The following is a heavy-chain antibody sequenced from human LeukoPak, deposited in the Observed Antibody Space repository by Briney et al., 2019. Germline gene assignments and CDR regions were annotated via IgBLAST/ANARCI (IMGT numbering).Heavy chain of an antibody. V-gene: IGHV4-34*01. Sequence: PSETLSLTCAVYGGSFSGYYWSWIRQPPGKGLEWIGEINHSGSTNYNPSLKSRVTISVDTSKNQFSLKLSSETAADTAVYYCARGLGDYWGQGTLVTVSS. J-gene: IGHJ4*02. CDR1: GGSFSGYY. D-gene: IGHD7-27*01. CDR2: INHSGST. CDR3: ARGLGDY.